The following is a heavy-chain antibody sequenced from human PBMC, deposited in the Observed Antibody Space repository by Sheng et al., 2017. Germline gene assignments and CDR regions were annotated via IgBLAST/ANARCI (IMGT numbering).Heavy chain of an antibody. CDR3: ARELVGATRPFEY. CDR2: ISYSDGTT. V-gene: IGHV3-48*03. Sequence: EVQLVESGGGLVQPGGSLRLSCAASGFSFSTYEMNWVRQAPGKGLEWVSYISYSDGTTYYADSVKGRFTIYRDNAKNSVYLQMNSLRAEDTAVYYCARELVGATRPFEYWG. CDR1: GFSFSTYE. D-gene: IGHD1-26*01. J-gene: IGHJ4*01.